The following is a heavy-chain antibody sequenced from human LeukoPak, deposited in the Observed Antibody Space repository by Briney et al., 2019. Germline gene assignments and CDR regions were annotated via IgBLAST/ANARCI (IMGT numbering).Heavy chain of an antibody. CDR1: GYTFTSYA. CDR3: ARGRRYFDWLLGLEYYMDV. CDR2: MNPNSGNT. J-gene: IGHJ6*03. V-gene: IGHV1-8*02. D-gene: IGHD3-9*01. Sequence: EASVKVSCKASGYTFTSYAMNWVRQAPGQGLEWMGWMNPNSGNTGYAQKFQGRVTMTRNTSISTAYMELSSLRSEDTAVYYCARGRRYFDWLLGLEYYMDVWGKGTTVTISS.